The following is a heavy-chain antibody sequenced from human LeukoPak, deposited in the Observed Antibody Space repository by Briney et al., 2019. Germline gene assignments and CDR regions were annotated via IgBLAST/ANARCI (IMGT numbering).Heavy chain of an antibody. J-gene: IGHJ4*02. CDR2: IQTSGST. Sequence: PSETLSLTCTVSGGSISSYYWSWVRQPTGEGLEWIGRIQTSGSTNYNPTLKSRVTMSLDTSKNQCTLKLFSVTAADTAVYYCARVGDYALKDWGQGTLVTVSS. D-gene: IGHD3-16*01. CDR3: ARVGDYALKD. V-gene: IGHV4-4*07. CDR1: GGSISSYY.